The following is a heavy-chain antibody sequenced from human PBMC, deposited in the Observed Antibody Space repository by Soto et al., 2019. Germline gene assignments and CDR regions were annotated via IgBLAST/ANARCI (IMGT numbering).Heavy chain of an antibody. Sequence: SETLSLTCTVSGGSISSYYWSWIRQPPGKGLEWIGYIYYSGSTNYNPSLKSRVTISVDTSKNQFSLKLSSVTAADTAVYYCARSNYPHPGDYYYYGMDVWGQGTTVTVSS. J-gene: IGHJ6*02. CDR1: GGSISSYY. V-gene: IGHV4-59*01. CDR2: IYYSGST. CDR3: ARSNYPHPGDYYYYGMDV. D-gene: IGHD4-4*01.